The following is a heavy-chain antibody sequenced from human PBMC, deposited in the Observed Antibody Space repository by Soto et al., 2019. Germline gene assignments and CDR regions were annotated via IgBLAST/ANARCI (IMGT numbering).Heavy chain of an antibody. V-gene: IGHV3-23*01. CDR3: AKAPWLFLFDY. D-gene: IGHD3-9*01. CDR1: GFTFSSYA. Sequence: GGSLRLSCAASGFTFSSYAMNWVRQAPGKGLEWVSTISGSGGSTYYADSVKGRFTISRDNSKNTLYLQMNSLTAEDTAVYYCAKAPWLFLFDYWGQGTLVTVSS. CDR2: ISGSGGST. J-gene: IGHJ4*02.